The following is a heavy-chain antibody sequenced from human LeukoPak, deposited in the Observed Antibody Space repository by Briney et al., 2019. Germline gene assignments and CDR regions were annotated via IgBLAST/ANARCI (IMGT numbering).Heavy chain of an antibody. Sequence: SETLSLTCAVYGGSFSGYYWSWIRQPPGKGLEWIGEINHSGSTNYNPSLKSRVTISVETSKNQFSLKLSSVTAADTAVYYCARGRFLEWFPMYYFDYWGQGTLVTVSS. D-gene: IGHD3-3*01. CDR3: ARGRFLEWFPMYYFDY. V-gene: IGHV4-34*01. CDR1: GGSFSGYY. J-gene: IGHJ4*02. CDR2: INHSGST.